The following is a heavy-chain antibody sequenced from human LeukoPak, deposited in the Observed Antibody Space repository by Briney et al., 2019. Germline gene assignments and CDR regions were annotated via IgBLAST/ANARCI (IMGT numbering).Heavy chain of an antibody. J-gene: IGHJ4*02. CDR1: GFTFSDYY. V-gene: IGHV3-11*04. D-gene: IGHD3-22*01. Sequence: GGSLRLSCAASGFTFSDYYMSWIRQAPGKGLEWVSYISSSGSTIYYADSVKGRLTISRDNAKNSPYLQMNSLRAEDTAVYYCARSTGSYYDSSGVAAHWGQGTLVTVSS. CDR2: ISSSGSTI. CDR3: ARSTGSYYDSSGVAAH.